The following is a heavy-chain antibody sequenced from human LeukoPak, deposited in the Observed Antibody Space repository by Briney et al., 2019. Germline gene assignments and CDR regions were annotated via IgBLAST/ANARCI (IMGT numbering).Heavy chain of an antibody. D-gene: IGHD2/OR15-2a*01. V-gene: IGHV3-11*04. Sequence: PGGSLRLSCAASGFTVSGTYMSWVRQPPGKGLEWVSFISISGTSISYADSVKGRFTISRDNAKNSLYLQMNSLRAEDTAVYYCARRPHFYDSWGQGTLVTVSS. CDR2: ISISGTSI. J-gene: IGHJ4*02. CDR3: ARRPHFYDS. CDR1: GFTVSGTY.